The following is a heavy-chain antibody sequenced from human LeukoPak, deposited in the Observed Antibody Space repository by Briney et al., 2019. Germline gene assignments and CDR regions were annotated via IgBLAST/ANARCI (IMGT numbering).Heavy chain of an antibody. CDR3: AKDQFSAYYYDSSCYYTHYYYGMDV. CDR1: GFTFSSYG. V-gene: IGHV3-30*18. Sequence: GGSLRLSCAASGFTFSSYGMHWVRQAPGKGLEWVAVISYDGSNKYYADSVKGRFTISRDNSKNTLYLQMNSLRAEDTAVYYCAKDQFSAYYYDSSCYYTHYYYGMDVWGQGTTVTVSS. CDR2: ISYDGSNK. J-gene: IGHJ6*02. D-gene: IGHD3-22*01.